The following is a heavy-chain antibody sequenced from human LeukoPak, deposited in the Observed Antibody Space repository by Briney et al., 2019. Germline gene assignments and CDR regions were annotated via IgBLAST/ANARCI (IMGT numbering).Heavy chain of an antibody. CDR1: GGSISSYY. D-gene: IGHD5-18*01. Sequence: PSETLSLTCTVYGGSISSYYWSWVRQPPGKGLEWVGYIYYSGSTNYNPSLKSRVTISVDTSKNQFSLKLSSVTAADTAVYYCARESGYSYGFQKDAFDIWGQGTMVTVSS. J-gene: IGHJ3*02. V-gene: IGHV4-59*01. CDR3: ARESGYSYGFQKDAFDI. CDR2: IYYSGST.